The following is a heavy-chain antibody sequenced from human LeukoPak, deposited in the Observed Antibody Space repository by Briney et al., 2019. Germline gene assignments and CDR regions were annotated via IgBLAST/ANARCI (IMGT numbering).Heavy chain of an antibody. CDR1: GGSFSGYY. CDR3: RGYCSSTSCDPQGFSFDY. D-gene: IGHD2-2*01. Sequence: SSETLSLTCAVYGGSFSGYYWSWIRQPPGKGLEWIGETNHSGSTKHNPSLKSRVTISGDTSKNQFSLKLSSVTAADTAVYYCRGYCSSTSCDPQGFSFDYWGQGTLVTVSS. V-gene: IGHV4-34*01. CDR2: TNHSGST. J-gene: IGHJ4*02.